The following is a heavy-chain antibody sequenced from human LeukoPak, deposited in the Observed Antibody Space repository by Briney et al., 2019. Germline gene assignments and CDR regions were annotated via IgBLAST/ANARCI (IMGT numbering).Heavy chain of an antibody. D-gene: IGHD6-19*01. J-gene: IGHJ4*02. CDR2: IKQDGSEK. Sequence: GGSLRLSCAASXFTFSSYWMSWVRQAPGKGLEWVANIKQDGSEKYYVDSVKGRFTISRDNAKNSLYLQMNSLRAEDTAVYYCARVNYSSFDYWGRGTLVTVSS. CDR3: ARVNYSSFDY. V-gene: IGHV3-7*01. CDR1: XFTFSSYW.